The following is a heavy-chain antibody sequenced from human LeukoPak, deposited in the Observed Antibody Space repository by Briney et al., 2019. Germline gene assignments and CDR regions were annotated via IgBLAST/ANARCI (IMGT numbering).Heavy chain of an antibody. V-gene: IGHV3-23*01. D-gene: IGHD2-15*01. CDR3: AKGGWDIVVVVAADSGPLDY. CDR2: ISGSGDNT. CDR1: GFTFSSYA. J-gene: IGHJ4*02. Sequence: GGSLRLSCAASGFTFSSYAMNWVRQAPGKGLEWISSISGSGDNTYYADSVKGRFTISRDNSKNTLYLQMNSLRAEDTDVYYCAKGGWDIVVVVAADSGPLDYWGQGTLVTVSS.